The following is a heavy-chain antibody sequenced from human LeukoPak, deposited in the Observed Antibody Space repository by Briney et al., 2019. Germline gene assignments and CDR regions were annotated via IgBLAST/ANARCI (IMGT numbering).Heavy chain of an antibody. CDR2: INPNSGST. Sequence: ASVKVSCKASGYTFTGYYMHWVRQAPGQGLEWMGWINPNSGSTNYAQKFQGRVTMTRDTSISTAYMELSRLRSDDTAVYYCARDIVVVPAAIVWFDPWGQGTLVTVSS. D-gene: IGHD2-2*01. J-gene: IGHJ5*02. V-gene: IGHV1-2*02. CDR1: GYTFTGYY. CDR3: ARDIVVVPAAIVWFDP.